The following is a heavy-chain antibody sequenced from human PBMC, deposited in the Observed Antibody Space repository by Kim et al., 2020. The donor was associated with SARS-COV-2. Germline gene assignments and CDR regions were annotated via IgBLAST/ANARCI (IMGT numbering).Heavy chain of an antibody. J-gene: IGHJ3*02. D-gene: IGHD3-16*01. CDR1: GGTFSSYA. CDR2: IIPIFGTA. V-gene: IGHV1-69*13. CDR3: ARRGRTTLDAFDI. Sequence: SVKVSCKASGGTFSSYAISWVRQAPGQGLEWMGGIIPIFGTANYAQKFQCRVTITADESTSTAYMELSSLRSEDTAVYYCARRGRTTLDAFDIWGQGTMVTVSS.